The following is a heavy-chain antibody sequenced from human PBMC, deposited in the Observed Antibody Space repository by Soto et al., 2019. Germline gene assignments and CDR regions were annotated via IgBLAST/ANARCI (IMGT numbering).Heavy chain of an antibody. CDR3: ARGEGFGTSVGGDY. CDR1: GGTFSSYT. Sequence: QVQLVQSGAEVKKPWSSVKVSCKASGGTFSSYTISWVRQAPGQGLEWMGRIIPILGIANYAQKFQGRVTITADKSTSTAYMELSSLRSEDTAVYYCARGEGFGTSVGGDYWGQGTLVTVSS. D-gene: IGHD3-10*01. V-gene: IGHV1-69*02. CDR2: IIPILGIA. J-gene: IGHJ4*02.